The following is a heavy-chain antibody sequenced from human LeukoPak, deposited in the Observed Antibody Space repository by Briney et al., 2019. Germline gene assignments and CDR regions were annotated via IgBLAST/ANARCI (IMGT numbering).Heavy chain of an antibody. CDR1: GFTFNAYY. J-gene: IGHJ4*02. CDR2: IVVDSGAT. D-gene: IGHD2-2*01. CDR3: TRDGVPAAEKFDY. V-gene: IGHV1-2*02. Sequence: ASVKVSCKASGFTFNAYYVHWVRQAPGQGLEWMGWIVVDSGATNYAPKFQGRVTMTRDTSISTAYMELSRLRSDYTALYYCTRDGVPAAEKFDYWGQGTLVTVSS.